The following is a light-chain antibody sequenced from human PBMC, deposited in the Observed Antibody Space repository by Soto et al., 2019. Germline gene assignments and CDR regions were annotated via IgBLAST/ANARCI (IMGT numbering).Light chain of an antibody. J-gene: IGLJ2*01. Sequence: QSVLTQPRSVSGAPGRRVTISCTGSSSNIGAGYDVHWYQQRPGTAPKLLIYGNSNRPSGVPDRFSGSKSGTSASLAITGLQAEDEADYYCQSYDSSLSGYVVFGGGTKLTVL. CDR1: SSNIGAGYD. CDR3: QSYDSSLSGYVV. CDR2: GNS. V-gene: IGLV1-40*01.